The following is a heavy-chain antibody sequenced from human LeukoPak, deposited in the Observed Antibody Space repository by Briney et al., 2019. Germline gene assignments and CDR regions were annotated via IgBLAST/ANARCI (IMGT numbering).Heavy chain of an antibody. V-gene: IGHV4-39*01. CDR2: IYYSGST. CDR3: ARLSSYSSGYYYGYYFDY. J-gene: IGHJ4*02. Sequence: SETLSLTCTVSGGSISSSSYYWGWIRQPPGKGLEWIGSIYYSGSTYYNPSLKSRVTISVDTSKNQFSLKLSSVTAADTAVYYCARLSSYSSGYYYGYYFDYWGQGTLVTASS. D-gene: IGHD3-22*01. CDR1: GGSISSSSYY.